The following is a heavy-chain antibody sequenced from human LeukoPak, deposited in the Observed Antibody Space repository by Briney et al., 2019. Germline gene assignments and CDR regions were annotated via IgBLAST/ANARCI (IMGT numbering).Heavy chain of an antibody. CDR1: GFTFSSYA. Sequence: GGSLRLSCAASGFTFSSYAMRWVRQAPGKGLEWVSAISVSGGSTFYADSVKGRFTISRDNSKNTLYLQMNSLRAEDTAVYYCAKLGIVVVPAASNNWFDPWGQGTLVTVSS. CDR3: AKLGIVVVPAASNNWFDP. V-gene: IGHV3-23*01. D-gene: IGHD2-2*01. J-gene: IGHJ5*02. CDR2: ISVSGGST.